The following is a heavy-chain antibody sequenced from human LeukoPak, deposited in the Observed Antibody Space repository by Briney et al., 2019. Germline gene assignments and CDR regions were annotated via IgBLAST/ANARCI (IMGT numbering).Heavy chain of an antibody. CDR2: ISYDGSNK. V-gene: IGHV3-30-3*01. D-gene: IGHD2-15*01. J-gene: IGHJ4*02. Sequence: GSLRLSCAASGFTFSSYAMHWVRQAPGKGLEWVAVISYDGSNKYYADSVKGRFTISRDNSKNTLYLQMNSLRAEDTAVYYCARLGAAPLDYWGQGALVTVSS. CDR3: ARLGAAPLDY. CDR1: GFTFSSYA.